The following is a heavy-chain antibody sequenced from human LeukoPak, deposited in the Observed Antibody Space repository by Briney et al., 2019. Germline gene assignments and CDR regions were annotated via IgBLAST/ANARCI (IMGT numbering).Heavy chain of an antibody. D-gene: IGHD4-17*01. CDR2: ISSSAGTI. CDR3: ATSVTRRRLDWFIDL. V-gene: IGHV3-11*04. Sequence: PGGSLRLSCAASGFTFRDYYMSWIRQAPGKGLEWISYISSSAGTIHYVDSVKGRFTSSRDNAKNSLYLQMDSLRVEDTAVYYCATSVTRRRLDWFIDLWGRGTLVSVSS. J-gene: IGHJ2*01. CDR1: GFTFRDYY.